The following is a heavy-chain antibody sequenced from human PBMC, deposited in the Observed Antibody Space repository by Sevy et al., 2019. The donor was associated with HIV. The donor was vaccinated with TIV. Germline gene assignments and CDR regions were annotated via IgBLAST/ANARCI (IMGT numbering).Heavy chain of an antibody. CDR2: ISSSSSTI. Sequence: GGSLRLSCAASGFTFSSYSMNWVRQAPGKGLEWVSYISSSSSTIYYADSVKGRFTISRDNAKNSLYLQMNSLRAEDTVVYYCARDIYDSSGYYFYYYYGMDVWGQGTTVTVSS. D-gene: IGHD3-22*01. CDR1: GFTFSSYS. CDR3: ARDIYDSSGYYFYYYYGMDV. J-gene: IGHJ6*02. V-gene: IGHV3-48*01.